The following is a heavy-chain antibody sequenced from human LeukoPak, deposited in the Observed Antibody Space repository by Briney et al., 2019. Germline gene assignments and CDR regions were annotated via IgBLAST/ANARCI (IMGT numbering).Heavy chain of an antibody. CDR3: ERDLGGGSID. Sequence: GGSLRLSCAASGFTFDDYGMSWVRQAPGKGLEWVSGINWHGGSTGYADSVKGRFTISRDNAKNSLYLQMNSLRAEDTALYYCERDLGGGSIDWGQGTLVTVSS. CDR2: INWHGGST. D-gene: IGHD1-26*01. J-gene: IGHJ4*02. CDR1: GFTFDDYG. V-gene: IGHV3-20*04.